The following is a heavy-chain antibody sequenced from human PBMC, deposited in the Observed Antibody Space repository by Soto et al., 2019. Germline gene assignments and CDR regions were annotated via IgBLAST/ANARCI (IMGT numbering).Heavy chain of an antibody. CDR2: IYYSGST. D-gene: IGHD3-22*01. Sequence: PSETLSLTCTVSGGSISSGDYYWSWIRQPPGKGLEWIGYIYYSGSTYYKPSLKSRVTISVDTSKNQFSLKLSSVTAADTAVYYCARGFRPRRFVTMIVVVIKDYWYFDLWGRGTLVTVSS. J-gene: IGHJ2*01. CDR3: ARGFRPRRFVTMIVVVIKDYWYFDL. V-gene: IGHV4-30-4*01. CDR1: GGSISSGDYY.